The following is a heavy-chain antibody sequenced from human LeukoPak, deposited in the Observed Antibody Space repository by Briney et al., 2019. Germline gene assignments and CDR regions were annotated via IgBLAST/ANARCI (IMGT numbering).Heavy chain of an antibody. CDR2: IYHSGST. D-gene: IGHD3-22*01. CDR1: GGSISSSNW. Sequence: SETLSLTCAVSGGSISSSNWWSWVRQPPGKGLEWIGEIYHSGSTSYNPSLKSRVTISVDKSKNQFSLKLSSVTAADTAVYYCARESYYYDSSGYYHNWFDPWGQGTLVTVSS. J-gene: IGHJ5*02. CDR3: ARESYYYDSSGYYHNWFDP. V-gene: IGHV4-4*02.